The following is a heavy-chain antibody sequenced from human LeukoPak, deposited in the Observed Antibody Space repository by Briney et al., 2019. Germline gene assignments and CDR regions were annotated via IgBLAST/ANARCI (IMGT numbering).Heavy chain of an antibody. CDR1: GASISGSGYY. Sequence: SETLSLTCAVSGASISGSGYYLGWIRQPPGKGLEWIGNIYYTGSTYYNASLQSRVTISIDTSKNQFPLKLSSVTAADTAVYYCARAPPYIVVVPAAIGRWFDPWGQGTLVTVSS. V-gene: IGHV4-39*06. CDR3: ARAPPYIVVVPAAIGRWFDP. J-gene: IGHJ5*02. D-gene: IGHD2-2*02. CDR2: IYYTGST.